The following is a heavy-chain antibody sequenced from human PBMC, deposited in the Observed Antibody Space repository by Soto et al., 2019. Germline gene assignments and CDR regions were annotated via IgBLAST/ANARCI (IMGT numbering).Heavy chain of an antibody. D-gene: IGHD1-1*01. Sequence: QITLKHSGPTLVKPTQTLTLTCTVSGFSLTTPGLGVGWIRQPPGKALEWLTLVYWHDDKRYSSSLRDRLTIARDNSNNQVVLSMTNMDPEDSATYYCVRLMSTDTTGYFDYWGQGILVTVSS. V-gene: IGHV2-5*01. CDR1: GFSLTTPGLG. CDR2: VYWHDDK. J-gene: IGHJ4*02. CDR3: VRLMSTDTTGYFDY.